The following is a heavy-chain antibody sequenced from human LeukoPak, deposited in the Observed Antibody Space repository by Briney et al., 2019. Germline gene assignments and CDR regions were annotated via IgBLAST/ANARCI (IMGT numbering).Heavy chain of an antibody. J-gene: IGHJ4*02. CDR2: INPSGGST. V-gene: IGHV1-46*03. CDR3: ASGFYCSSTSCPLDY. D-gene: IGHD2-2*01. Sequence: ASVKVSCNASGYTFTSYYMHWVGQAAGQGLEWMGIINPSGGSTSYAQKFQGRVTMTRDTSTSTVYMELSSLRSEDPAVYYCASGFYCSSTSCPLDYWGQGTLVTVSS. CDR1: GYTFTSYY.